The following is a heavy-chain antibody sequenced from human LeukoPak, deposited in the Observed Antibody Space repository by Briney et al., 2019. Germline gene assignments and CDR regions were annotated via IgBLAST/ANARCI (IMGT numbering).Heavy chain of an antibody. CDR3: ARNYWNDALYNWFDP. J-gene: IGHJ5*02. Sequence: PSETLSLTCAVSGYSISSGYYWGWIRQPPGKGLEWIGSIYHSGSTYYNPSLKSRVTISVDTSKNQLSLKLSSVTAADTAVYYCARNYWNDALYNWFDPWGQGTLVTVSS. V-gene: IGHV4-38-2*01. CDR1: GYSISSGYY. D-gene: IGHD1-1*01. CDR2: IYHSGST.